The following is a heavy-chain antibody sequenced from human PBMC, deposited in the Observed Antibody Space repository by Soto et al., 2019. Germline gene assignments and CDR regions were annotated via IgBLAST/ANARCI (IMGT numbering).Heavy chain of an antibody. D-gene: IGHD3-22*01. CDR2: FDYSGTT. Sequence: EAFGLSCTVSRVSVSPSGDDLGWLRQPQGKGPEWVGSFDYSGTTYHNPSLKSQVTISVDTSKNQFSLKLSSVTAADTAVYYCARGSTYYYDSSGSNDAFDIWGQGAMVT. CDR1: RVSVSPSGDD. CDR3: ARGSTYYYDSSGSNDAFDI. J-gene: IGHJ3*02. V-gene: IGHV4-39*07.